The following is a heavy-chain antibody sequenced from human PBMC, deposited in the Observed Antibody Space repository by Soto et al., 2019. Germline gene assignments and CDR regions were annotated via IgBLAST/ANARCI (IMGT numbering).Heavy chain of an antibody. CDR2: TRNKLNSYIT. CDR3: ATVTGGDNSHFDY. Sequence: EVQLVESGGGLVHPGGFLRLSCAASGFTFSDHYMDWVRQAPGKGLEWVGRTRNKLNSYITEYAASVKGRFSISRDDSKNSLYLQMNSLKTEDTAVYYCATVTGGDNSHFDYWGQGTLVTVSS. CDR1: GFTFSDHY. D-gene: IGHD1-20*01. J-gene: IGHJ4*02. V-gene: IGHV3-72*01.